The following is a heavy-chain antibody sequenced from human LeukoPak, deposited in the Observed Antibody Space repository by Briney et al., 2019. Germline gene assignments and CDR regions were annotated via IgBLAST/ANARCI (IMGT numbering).Heavy chain of an antibody. J-gene: IGHJ4*02. Sequence: GGSLRLSCAASGFTVSNSHMSWVRQAPGKGLEWVSVLYSGGGAYYTDSVRGRFTISRDSSKNTLYLQMNSLRADDTAVYYCVGQTHKDYWGQGTLVTVSS. CDR3: VGQTHKDY. CDR1: GFTVSNSH. V-gene: IGHV3-53*01. CDR2: LYSGGGA.